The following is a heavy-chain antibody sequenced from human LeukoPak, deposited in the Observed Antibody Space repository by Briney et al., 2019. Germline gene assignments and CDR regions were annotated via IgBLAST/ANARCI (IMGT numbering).Heavy chain of an antibody. D-gene: IGHD3-22*01. J-gene: IGHJ4*02. Sequence: SETQSLTCTVSGGSISSYYWSWIRQPPGKGLEWIGYIYYSGSTNYNPSLKSRVTISVDTSKNQFLLQLSSVTAADTAVYYCARGPGYDSSAYYHLDYWGQGTLVTVSS. CDR2: IYYSGST. CDR3: ARGPGYDSSAYYHLDY. V-gene: IGHV4-59*12. CDR1: GGSISSYY.